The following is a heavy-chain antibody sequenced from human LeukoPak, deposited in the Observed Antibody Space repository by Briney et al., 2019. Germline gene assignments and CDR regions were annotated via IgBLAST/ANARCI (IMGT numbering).Heavy chain of an antibody. CDR2: MNHSGST. J-gene: IGHJ6*02. D-gene: IGHD2-2*02. CDR1: GGSFSGYY. V-gene: IGHV4-34*01. Sequence: SETLSLTCAVYGGSFSGYYWSWISQPPGKGLEWIGEMNHSGSTNYNPSLKSRVTISVDTSKNQFSLKLSSVTAADTAVYYCARCGSSIVVVPAAINYYYYYGMDVWGQGTTVTVSS. CDR3: ARCGSSIVVVPAAINYYYYYGMDV.